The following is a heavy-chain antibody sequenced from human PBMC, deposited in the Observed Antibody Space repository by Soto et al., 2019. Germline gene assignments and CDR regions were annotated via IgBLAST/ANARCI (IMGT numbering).Heavy chain of an antibody. V-gene: IGHV4-34*01. CDR3: ARSYSSGWAFDY. CDR2: INHSGST. D-gene: IGHD6-19*01. CDR1: GGSFSGYY. J-gene: IGHJ4*02. Sequence: QVQLQQWGAGLLKPSETLSLTCAVYGGSFSGYYWSWIRQPPGKGLEWIGEINHSGSTNYNPSLKSRVTISVATSKNQFSLKLSSVTAADTAVYYCARSYSSGWAFDYWGQGTLVTVSS.